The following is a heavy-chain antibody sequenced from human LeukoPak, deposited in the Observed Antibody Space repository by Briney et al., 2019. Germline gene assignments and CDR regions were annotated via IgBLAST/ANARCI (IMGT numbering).Heavy chain of an antibody. CDR2: INPNSGGT. D-gene: IGHD6-19*01. CDR1: GYTFTGYY. Sequence: ASVKVSCKASGYTFTGYYMHWVRQAPGQGLEWMGWINPNSGGTNYAQKFQERVTITRDMSTSTAYMELSSLRSEDTAVYYCAAELSSGWYYWGQGTLVTVSS. J-gene: IGHJ4*02. V-gene: IGHV1-2*02. CDR3: AAELSSGWYY.